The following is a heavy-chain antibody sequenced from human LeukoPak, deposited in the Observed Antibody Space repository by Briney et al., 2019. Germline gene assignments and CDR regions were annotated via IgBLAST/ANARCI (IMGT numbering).Heavy chain of an antibody. CDR1: GYTSTSYY. CDR2: INPSGGST. V-gene: IGHV1-46*01. CDR3: VRECGGDCYNFDY. J-gene: IGHJ4*02. D-gene: IGHD2-21*02. Sequence: ASVKVSCKASGYTSTSYYMHWVRQAPGQGLEWMGIINPSGGSTSYAQKFQGRVTMTRDMSTSTVYMELSSLRSEDTAVYYCVRECGGDCYNFDYWGQGTLVTVSS.